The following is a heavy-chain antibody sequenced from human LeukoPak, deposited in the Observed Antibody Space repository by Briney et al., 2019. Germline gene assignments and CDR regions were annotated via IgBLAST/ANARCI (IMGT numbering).Heavy chain of an antibody. V-gene: IGHV3-48*02. CDR3: VRDALHTAHFDY. CDR2: VSASSNI. CDR1: GFTFSSYT. Sequence: GGSLRLSCAASGFTFSSYTMNCVRQAPGKGRQWVSTVSASSNIRYSESVKCRFTISRDNARKSMYRQMNSLRDEGTAVYYCVRDALHTAHFDYWGQGTLVTVSS. D-gene: IGHD5-18*01. J-gene: IGHJ4*02.